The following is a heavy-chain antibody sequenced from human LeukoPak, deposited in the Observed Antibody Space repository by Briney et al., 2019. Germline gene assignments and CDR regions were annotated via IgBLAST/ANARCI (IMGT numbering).Heavy chain of an antibody. CDR1: GFTFSTYA. J-gene: IGHJ4*02. Sequence: GGSLRLSCAASGFTFSTYAISWVRQAPGKGLEWVSAISGSGGSTYYADSVKGRFTISRDNSKNTLYLQMNSLRAEDTALYYCAKSYSGSYDNYFDYWGQGTLVIVSS. CDR2: ISGSGGST. D-gene: IGHD1-26*01. V-gene: IGHV3-23*01. CDR3: AKSYSGSYDNYFDY.